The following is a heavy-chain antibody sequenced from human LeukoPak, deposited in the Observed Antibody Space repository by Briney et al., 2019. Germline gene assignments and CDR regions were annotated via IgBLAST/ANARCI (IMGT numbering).Heavy chain of an antibody. CDR1: GGSISSYY. J-gene: IGHJ5*02. V-gene: IGHV4-59*01. CDR2: IYYSGST. Sequence: SETLSLTCTVSGGSISSYYWSWIRQPPGKGLEWIGYIYYSGSTNYNPSLKSRVTISVDTSKNQFSLKLSSVTAADTAVYYCAGPGYSSGWHTGWFDPWGQGTLVTVSS. CDR3: AGPGYSSGWHTGWFDP. D-gene: IGHD6-19*01.